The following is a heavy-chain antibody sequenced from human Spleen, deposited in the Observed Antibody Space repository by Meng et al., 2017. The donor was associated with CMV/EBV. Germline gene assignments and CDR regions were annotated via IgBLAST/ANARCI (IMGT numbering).Heavy chain of an antibody. D-gene: IGHD3-16*01. CDR3: ARFMAYTSPPGFDY. CDR2: INPNNGDT. J-gene: IGHJ4*02. Sequence: KASGYTFTGYYMHWLRQAPGQGPEWMGWINPNNGDTNSAQKFQGRVTMTRDTSISTLYMELTRLRSDDTAVYYCARFMAYTSPPGFDYWGQGTLVTVSS. CDR1: GYTFTGYY. V-gene: IGHV1-2*02.